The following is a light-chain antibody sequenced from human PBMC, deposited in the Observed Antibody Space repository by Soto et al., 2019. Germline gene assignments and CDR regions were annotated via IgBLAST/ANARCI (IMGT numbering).Light chain of an antibody. CDR1: SSDVGGYNY. J-gene: IGLJ1*01. CDR3: SSYTGGNPSYV. V-gene: IGLV2-14*01. Sequence: ALTQPASVSGSPGQSITISCTGTSSDVGGYNYVSWYQQHPGKAPKLMIYEVSNRPSGVSNRFSGSKSGNTASLTISGLQAEDEADYYCSSYTGGNPSYVFGTGTKVTVL. CDR2: EVS.